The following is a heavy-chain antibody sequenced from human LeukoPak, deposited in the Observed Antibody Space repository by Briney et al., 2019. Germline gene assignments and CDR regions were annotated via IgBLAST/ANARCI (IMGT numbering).Heavy chain of an antibody. V-gene: IGHV4-34*01. CDR2: INHSGST. CDR3: ARGIYDYVWGSYRWRYYFDY. J-gene: IGHJ4*02. Sequence: SETLSLTCAVYGGPFSGYYWSWIRQPPGKGLEWIGEINHSGSTNYNPSLKSRVTISVDTSKNQFSLKLSSVTAADTAVYYCARGIYDYVWGSYRWRYYFDYWGQGTLVTVSS. D-gene: IGHD3-16*02. CDR1: GGPFSGYY.